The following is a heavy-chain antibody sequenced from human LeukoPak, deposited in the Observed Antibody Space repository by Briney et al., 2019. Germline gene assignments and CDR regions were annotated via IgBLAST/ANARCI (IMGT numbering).Heavy chain of an antibody. V-gene: IGHV4-59*11. D-gene: IGHD5-18*01. CDR2: LRDTEST. CDR3: ATLKRGSVFGYFNF. CDR1: GASISTHY. J-gene: IGHJ6*04. Sequence: SETLSLTCTVSGASISTHYWSWLRQPPGKELEWIAYLRDTESTKDNPSLKSRVALSADTSKNQFSPRLTSVTAADTAIYYCATLKRGSVFGYFNFWGKGTTVTVSS.